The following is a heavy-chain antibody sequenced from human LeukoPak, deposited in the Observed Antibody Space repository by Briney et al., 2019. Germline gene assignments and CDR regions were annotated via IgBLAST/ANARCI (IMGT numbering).Heavy chain of an antibody. CDR2: ISSSGSTI. V-gene: IGHV3-11*01. CDR1: GFTFSDYY. CDR3: ARARDITIFGVDYFDY. Sequence: GGSLRLSCAASGFTFSDYYMSWIRQAPGKGLEWVSYISSSGSTIYYADSVMGRFTISRDNAKNSLYLQMNSLRAEDTAVYYCARARDITIFGVDYFDYWGQGTLVTVSS. J-gene: IGHJ4*02. D-gene: IGHD3-3*01.